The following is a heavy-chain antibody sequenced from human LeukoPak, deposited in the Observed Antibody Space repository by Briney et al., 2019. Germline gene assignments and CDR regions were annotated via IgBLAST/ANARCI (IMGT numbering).Heavy chain of an antibody. D-gene: IGHD1-26*01. Sequence: GASVKVSCKASGYTFTSYYMHWVRQAPGQGLEWMGIINPSGGSTSYAQKFQGRVTITRNTSISTAYMELSSLRSEDTAVYYCARAGAEDAFDIWGQGTMVTVSS. CDR1: GYTFTSYY. CDR3: ARAGAEDAFDI. V-gene: IGHV1-46*01. CDR2: INPSGGST. J-gene: IGHJ3*02.